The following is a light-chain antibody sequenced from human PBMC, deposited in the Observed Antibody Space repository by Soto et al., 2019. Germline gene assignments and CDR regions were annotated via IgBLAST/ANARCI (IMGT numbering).Light chain of an antibody. CDR3: QQRSNWPPIT. Sequence: EIVLTQCPATLSVSPGESSTRSCMASQSISSNLAWYQHKPVQAPRLLIYDASNRATGIPARFSGSGSGTDFTLTISSLEPEDFAVYYCQQRSNWPPITFGQGTRLEIK. V-gene: IGKV3-11*01. J-gene: IGKJ5*01. CDR2: DAS. CDR1: QSISSN.